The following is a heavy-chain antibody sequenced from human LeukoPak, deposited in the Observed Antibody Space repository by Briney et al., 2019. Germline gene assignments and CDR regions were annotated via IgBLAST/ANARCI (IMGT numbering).Heavy chain of an antibody. CDR3: ARVGSTDSPHAFDI. D-gene: IGHD2-21*02. V-gene: IGHV3-74*01. CDR1: GFTFSPYW. CDR2: INSDGRMT. J-gene: IGHJ3*02. Sequence: GGSLRLSCAASGFTFSPYWMDWVRQGPGKGLVWVSGINSDGRMTRYAESVKGRFTISRDNAKNTLYLQMNSLRAEDTSVYYCARVGSTDSPHAFDIWGQGTMVTVSS.